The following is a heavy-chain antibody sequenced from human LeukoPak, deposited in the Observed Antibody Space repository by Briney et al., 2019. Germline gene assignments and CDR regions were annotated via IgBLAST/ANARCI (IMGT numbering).Heavy chain of an antibody. Sequence: SQTLSLTCAISGDSVSSNSAAWNWIRQSPSRGLEWLGRTYYRSKWYNDYAVSVKSRITINPDTSKNQFSLQLSSVTPEDTAVYYCARTMACTNGVCSFYFDYWGQGTLVTVSS. V-gene: IGHV6-1*01. J-gene: IGHJ4*02. CDR2: TYYRSKWYN. D-gene: IGHD2-8*01. CDR1: GDSVSSNSAA. CDR3: ARTMACTNGVCSFYFDY.